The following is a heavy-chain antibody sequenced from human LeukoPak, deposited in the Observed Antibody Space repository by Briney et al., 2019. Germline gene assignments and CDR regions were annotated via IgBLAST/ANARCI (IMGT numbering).Heavy chain of an antibody. D-gene: IGHD3-10*01. CDR3: AKVALWFGERYFDY. J-gene: IGHJ4*02. V-gene: IGHV3-23*01. Sequence: GGSLRLSCAASGFSFSSYTMSWGRQAPGAGLEWVSPTSVSGGSTYYVDSVKGRFTISRDNSKNTLYLQMNSLRAEDTAVYYCAKVALWFGERYFDYWGQGTLVTVSS. CDR1: GFSFSSYT. CDR2: TSVSGGST.